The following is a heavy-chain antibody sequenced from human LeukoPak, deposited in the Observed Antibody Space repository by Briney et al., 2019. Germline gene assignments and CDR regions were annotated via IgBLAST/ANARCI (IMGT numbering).Heavy chain of an antibody. D-gene: IGHD5-18*01. J-gene: IGHJ4*02. Sequence: ASVKVSCKASGYTFTDFGVSWVRQAPGQGLEWMGWISAYNGNTNYAQKFQGRVTMTTDISTSTAYMELRSLRSDDTAVFYCVRDLGVDTSMIFFDFWGQGTRVTVSS. CDR2: ISAYNGNT. CDR3: VRDLGVDTSMIFFDF. V-gene: IGHV1-18*01. CDR1: GYTFTDFG.